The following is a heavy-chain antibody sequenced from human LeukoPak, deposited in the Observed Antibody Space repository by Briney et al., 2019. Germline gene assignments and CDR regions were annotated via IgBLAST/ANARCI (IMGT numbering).Heavy chain of an antibody. CDR1: GFTFSSYG. D-gene: IGHD4-11*01. Sequence: GRSLRLSCAASGFTFSSYGMHWVRQAPGKGLEWVAVISYDGSNKYYADSVKGQFTISRDNSKNTLYLQMNSLRAEDTAVYYCAKLATVADYWGQGTLVTVSS. CDR3: AKLATVADY. CDR2: ISYDGSNK. J-gene: IGHJ4*02. V-gene: IGHV3-30*18.